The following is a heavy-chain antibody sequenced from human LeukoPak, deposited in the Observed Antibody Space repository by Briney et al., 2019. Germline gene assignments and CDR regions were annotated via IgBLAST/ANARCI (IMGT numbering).Heavy chain of an antibody. CDR3: TRTPLYSGSYYNFDY. Sequence: PGGSLRLSCTASGFTFGDYAMSWFRQAPGKGLEWVGFIRSKAYGGTTEYAASVKGRFTISRDDSKSIAYLQMNSLKTEDTAVYYCTRTPLYSGSYYNFDYWGQGTLVTVSS. CDR2: IRSKAYGGTT. D-gene: IGHD1-26*01. J-gene: IGHJ4*02. V-gene: IGHV3-49*03. CDR1: GFTFGDYA.